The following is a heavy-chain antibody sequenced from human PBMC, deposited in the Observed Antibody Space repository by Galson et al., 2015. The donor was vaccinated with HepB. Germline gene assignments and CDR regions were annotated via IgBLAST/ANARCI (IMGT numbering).Heavy chain of an antibody. D-gene: IGHD3-16*01. CDR1: GYTFTSYY. Sequence: SVKVSCKASGYTFTSYYMHWVRQAPGQGLEWMGIINPSGGSTSYAQKFQGRVTMTRDTSTSTVYMELSSLRSEDTAVYYCAREGARWVHAFDIWGQGTMVTVSS. CDR2: INPSGGST. CDR3: AREGARWVHAFDI. V-gene: IGHV1-46*01. J-gene: IGHJ3*02.